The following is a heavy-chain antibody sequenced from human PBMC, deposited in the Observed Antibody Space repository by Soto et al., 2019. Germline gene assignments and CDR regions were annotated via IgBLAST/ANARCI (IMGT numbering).Heavy chain of an antibody. CDR1: GFTLTNYA. Sequence: EVPLVESGGGLVQPGGSLRLSCTGSGFTLTNYAMNWVRQAPGKGLEWVSYISSSRAAIFYADSVKGRFTISRDNAKNSLYLQMHSLRDEDTAVYYCARDKSRGRVLFYDMDVWCRGNTVTVSS. D-gene: IGHD2-21*01. CDR3: ARDKSRGRVLFYDMDV. V-gene: IGHV3-48*02. J-gene: IGHJ6*03. CDR2: ISSSRAAI.